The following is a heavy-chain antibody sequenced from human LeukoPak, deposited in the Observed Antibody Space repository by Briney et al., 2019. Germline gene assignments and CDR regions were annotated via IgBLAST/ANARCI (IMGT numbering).Heavy chain of an antibody. CDR3: VRDLGVDTSMIFFDY. CDR1: GYTFTSYG. CDR2: ISAYNGNT. J-gene: IGHJ4*02. D-gene: IGHD5-18*01. V-gene: IGHV1-18*01. Sequence: ASVRVSCKASGYTFTSYGISWVRQAPGQGLEWMGWISAYNGNTKSAQKFQGRVTLTTDTSTSTAYMELRSLRSDDTAVFYCVRDLGVDTSMIFFDYWGQGNLVTVSS.